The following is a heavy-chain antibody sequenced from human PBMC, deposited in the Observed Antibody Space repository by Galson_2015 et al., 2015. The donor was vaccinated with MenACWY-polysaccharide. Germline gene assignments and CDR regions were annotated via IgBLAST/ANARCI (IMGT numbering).Heavy chain of an antibody. J-gene: IGHJ3*02. V-gene: IGHV3-7*03. CDR1: GFTFSSYW. D-gene: IGHD3-10*01. Sequence: SLRLSCAASGFTFSSYWMSWVRQAPGKGLEWVANINKDGSEKYYVDSVKGRFTISRDNAKNSLHLQMNSLRAEDTAVYYCAKYGSGSRTAFEIWGQGTMVTVSS. CDR2: INKDGSEK. CDR3: AKYGSGSRTAFEI.